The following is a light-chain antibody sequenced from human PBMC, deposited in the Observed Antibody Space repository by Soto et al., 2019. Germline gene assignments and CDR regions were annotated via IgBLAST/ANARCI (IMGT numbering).Light chain of an antibody. CDR3: CSYARNRDVL. V-gene: IGLV2-23*01. CDR2: EGT. CDR1: SSDVGSFNL. J-gene: IGLJ2*01. Sequence: QSALTQPASVSGSPGQSITISCTGTSSDVGSFNLVSWYPQHPGKAPKLMIYEGTKRPSGVSNRFSGSKSGNTASLTISGLQAEDEADYYCCSYARNRDVLFGGGTKLTVL.